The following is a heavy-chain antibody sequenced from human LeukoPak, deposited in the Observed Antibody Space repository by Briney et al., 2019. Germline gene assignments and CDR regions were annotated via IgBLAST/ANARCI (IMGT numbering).Heavy chain of an antibody. J-gene: IGHJ6*02. CDR1: GYTFTSYD. V-gene: IGHV1-8*01. CDR2: MNPNSGNT. Sequence: GASVKVSCKASGYTFTSYDINWVRQATGQGLEWMGWMNPNSGNTGYAQKFQGRVTMTRNTSISTAYMELSSLRSEDTAVYYCARGLRQKEYYDFWSGSVNYYYYGMDVWGQGTTVTVSS. CDR3: ARGLRQKEYYDFWSGSVNYYYYGMDV. D-gene: IGHD3-3*01.